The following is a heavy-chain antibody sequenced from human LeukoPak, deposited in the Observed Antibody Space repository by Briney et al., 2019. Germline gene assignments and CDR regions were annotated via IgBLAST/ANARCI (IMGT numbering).Heavy chain of an antibody. CDR2: MNPTSGGT. V-gene: IGHV1-2*02. CDR1: GYTFTGYY. Sequence: GASVKVSCKASGYTFTGYYIHWVRQAPGQGPEWMGWMNPTSGGTNYAEEFQGRVTMTRDTSIITAYMELSSLRSDDTAVYYCVREGYHRPAWFDPWGQGTLVTVSS. D-gene: IGHD5-18*01. CDR3: VREGYHRPAWFDP. J-gene: IGHJ5*02.